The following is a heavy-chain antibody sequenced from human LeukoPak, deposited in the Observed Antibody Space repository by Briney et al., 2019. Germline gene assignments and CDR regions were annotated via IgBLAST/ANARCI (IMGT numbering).Heavy chain of an antibody. J-gene: IGHJ6*02. V-gene: IGHV3-30*02. D-gene: IGHD3-16*02. CDR1: GFTFSSYG. CDR2: IRYDGSNK. CDR3: AKELSPPNYYYYYGMDV. Sequence: PGGSLRLSCAASGFTFSSYGMHWVRQAPGKGLEWVAFIRYDGSNKYYADSVKGRFTISRDNSKNTLYLQMNNLRAEDTAVYYCAKELSPPNYYYYYGMDVWGQGTTVTVSS.